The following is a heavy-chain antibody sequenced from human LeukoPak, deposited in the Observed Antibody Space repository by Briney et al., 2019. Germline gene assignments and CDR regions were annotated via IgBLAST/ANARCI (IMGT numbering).Heavy chain of an antibody. V-gene: IGHV3-23*01. D-gene: IGHD2-21*01. J-gene: IGHJ4*02. CDR3: ARGVMAARLYYFDY. CDR1: GFTVSSNY. Sequence: PGGSLRLSCAASGFTVSSNYMSWVRQAPGKGLEWVSGITGSGDYTYYIDSVQGRFTISRDNSKNMLFLQMNSVRAEDTAVYYCARGVMAARLYYFDYWGRGILVTVSS. CDR2: ITGSGDYT.